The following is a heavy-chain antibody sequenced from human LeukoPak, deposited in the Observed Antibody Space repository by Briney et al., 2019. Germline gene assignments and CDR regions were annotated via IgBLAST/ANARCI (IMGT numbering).Heavy chain of an antibody. J-gene: IGHJ4*02. V-gene: IGHV3-48*03. CDR2: ISSGAKTI. Sequence: GGSLRLSCAASGFTFSTYEMNWVRQAPGKGLEWVSSISSGAKTIYYADSVKGRFTISRDNAKNSLYLQMNSLRAEDTAVYYCARDRYYYDSSGYYDYWGQGTLVTVSS. D-gene: IGHD3-22*01. CDR3: ARDRYYYDSSGYYDY. CDR1: GFTFSTYE.